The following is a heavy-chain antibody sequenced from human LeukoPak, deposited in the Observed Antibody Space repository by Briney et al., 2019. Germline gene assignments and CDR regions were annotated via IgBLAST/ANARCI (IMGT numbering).Heavy chain of an antibody. J-gene: IGHJ4*02. Sequence: ASVKVSCKASGRTFSSYAISWVRQAPGQGLEWTGCISAYNGNTNYAQKLQGRVTMTTDTSTSTAYMELRSLRSDDTAVYYCAREVPYDSSVYYQPFDYWGQGTLVTVFS. CDR2: ISAYNGNT. CDR1: GRTFSSYA. D-gene: IGHD3-22*01. V-gene: IGHV1-18*01. CDR3: AREVPYDSSVYYQPFDY.